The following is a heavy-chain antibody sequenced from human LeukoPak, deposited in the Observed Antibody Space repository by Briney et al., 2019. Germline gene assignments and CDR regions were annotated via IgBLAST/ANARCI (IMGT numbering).Heavy chain of an antibody. CDR1: GFTLSSYS. CDR3: ARTGMATMDRSDAFDI. D-gene: IGHD5-24*01. CDR2: ISSSSYI. V-gene: IGHV3-21*01. Sequence: GGSLRLSCAASGFTLSSYSMNWVRQAPGKGLEWVSSISSSSYIYYADSVKGRFTISRDNAKNSLYLQMNSLRAEDTAVYYCARTGMATMDRSDAFDIWGQGTMVTVSS. J-gene: IGHJ3*02.